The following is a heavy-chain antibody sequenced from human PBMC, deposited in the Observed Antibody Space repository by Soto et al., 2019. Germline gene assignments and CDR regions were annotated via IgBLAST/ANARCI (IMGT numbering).Heavy chain of an antibody. CDR3: ARGASIAVVPALDV. J-gene: IGHJ6*02. CDR2: ISTYNGDT. D-gene: IGHD2-2*01. V-gene: IGHV1-18*01. CDR1: GYTFTRSG. Sequence: ASVKVSCKASGYTFTRSGISWVRQAPGQGLEWMGWISTYNGDTNYAQTFQGRVTMTTDTSTSTVHMEVRSLRSDDTAVYYCARGASIAVVPALDVWGQGTTVTVSS.